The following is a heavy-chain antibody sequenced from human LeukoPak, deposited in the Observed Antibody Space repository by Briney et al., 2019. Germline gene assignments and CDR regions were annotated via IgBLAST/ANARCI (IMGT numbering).Heavy chain of an antibody. D-gene: IGHD6-19*01. CDR2: IYTSGST. V-gene: IGHV4-61*02. CDR3: ARDLSSGWYEYAFYI. CDR1: GGSINSGNYY. J-gene: IGHJ3*02. Sequence: TSETLSLTCTVSGGSINSGNYYWSWIRQPPGKGLEGIGRIYTSGSTNYNPSLKSRVTISVDTSKKQFSLKLSSVTAADTAVYYCARDLSSGWYEYAFYIWGQGTMVTVSS.